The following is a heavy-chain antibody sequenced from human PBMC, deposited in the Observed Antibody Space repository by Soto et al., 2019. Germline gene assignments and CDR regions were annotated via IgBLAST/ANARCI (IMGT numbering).Heavy chain of an antibody. D-gene: IGHD6-19*01. CDR2: IIPIFGTA. J-gene: IGHJ1*01. V-gene: IGHV1-69*13. CDR3: AMAGRRSEYFQQ. Sequence: SVKVSCKASGGTFSSYAISWVRQAPGQGLEWMGGIIPIFGTANYAQKFQGRVTITADESTSTAYMELSSLRSEDTAVYYCAMAGRRSEYFQQWGQGTLVTGSS. CDR1: GGTFSSYA.